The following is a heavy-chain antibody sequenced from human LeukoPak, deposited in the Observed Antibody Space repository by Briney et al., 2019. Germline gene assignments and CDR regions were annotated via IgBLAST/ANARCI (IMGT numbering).Heavy chain of an antibody. CDR1: GGSISRYY. Sequence: PSETLSLTCTVSGGSISRYYWSWIRQPPGKGLEWVGEVLYSGSTNYNPSLKSRVSISLDKSKTQFSLKLHSMSAADTAVYYCARQASYFVDSNIYRGRRPFDNWGQGTLVTVSS. D-gene: IGHD3-9*01. V-gene: IGHV4-59*08. CDR2: VLYSGST. J-gene: IGHJ4*02. CDR3: ARQASYFVDSNIYRGRRPFDN.